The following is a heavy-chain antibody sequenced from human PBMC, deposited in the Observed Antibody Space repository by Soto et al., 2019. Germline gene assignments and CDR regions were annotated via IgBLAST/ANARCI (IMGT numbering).Heavy chain of an antibody. J-gene: IGHJ2*01. Sequence: QVQLVESGGGVVQPGRSLRLSCAASGFTFSSYAMHWVRQAPGKGLEWVAVISYDGSNKYYADSVKGRFTISRDNSKNTLYLQMNSLRAEDTAVYYCARFVEMATIGRYFDLWGRDTLVTVSS. CDR3: ARFVEMATIGRYFDL. CDR1: GFTFSSYA. V-gene: IGHV3-30-3*01. CDR2: ISYDGSNK. D-gene: IGHD5-12*01.